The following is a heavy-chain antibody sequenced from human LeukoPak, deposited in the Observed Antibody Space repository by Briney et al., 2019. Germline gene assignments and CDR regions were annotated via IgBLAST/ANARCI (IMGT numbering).Heavy chain of an antibody. D-gene: IGHD1-26*01. V-gene: IGHV4-34*01. Sequence: SETLSLPCAVYGGSFSGYYWSWIRQPPGKGLEWIGEINHSGSTNYNPSLKSRVTISVDTSKNQFSLKLSSVTAADTAVYYCARPGGSGSYYWFDPWGQGTLVTVSS. CDR3: ARPGGSGSYYWFDP. CDR2: INHSGST. J-gene: IGHJ5*02. CDR1: GGSFSGYY.